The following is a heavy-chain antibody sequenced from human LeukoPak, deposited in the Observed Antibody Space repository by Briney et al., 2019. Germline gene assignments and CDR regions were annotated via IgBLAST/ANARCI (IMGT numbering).Heavy chain of an antibody. J-gene: IGHJ6*04. CDR1: GGSFSGYY. Sequence: SETLSLTCAVYGGSFSGYYWSWIRQPPGKGLEWIGEINHSGSTNYNPSLKSRVTISVDTSKNQFSLKLSSVTAADRAVYYCARGRVDIVVVVAAPRDYYYGMDVWGKGTTVTVSS. V-gene: IGHV4-34*01. CDR2: INHSGST. CDR3: ARGRVDIVVVVAAPRDYYYGMDV. D-gene: IGHD2-15*01.